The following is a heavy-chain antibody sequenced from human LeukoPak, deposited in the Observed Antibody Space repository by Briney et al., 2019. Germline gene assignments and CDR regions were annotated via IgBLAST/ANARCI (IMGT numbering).Heavy chain of an antibody. Sequence: ASVRVSCKASGYTFTSYGISWVRQAPGQGLEWMGWISAYNGNTNYAQKLQGRVTITTDTSTSTAYMELRRLRSDDTAVYYCARGYCGGDCYRGFDYWGQGTLVTVSS. V-gene: IGHV1-18*01. CDR1: GYTFTSYG. D-gene: IGHD2-21*02. CDR2: ISAYNGNT. CDR3: ARGYCGGDCYRGFDY. J-gene: IGHJ4*02.